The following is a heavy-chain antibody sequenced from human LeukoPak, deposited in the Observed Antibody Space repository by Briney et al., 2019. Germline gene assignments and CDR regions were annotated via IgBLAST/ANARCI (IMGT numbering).Heavy chain of an antibody. D-gene: IGHD3-22*01. Sequence: ASVKVSCKASGYTFTNYHLHWVRQAPGQGLEWMGQINPSSGGTDYAHHIQRRVTTTKDTTIRTAYMQLTSLTADAPAVYYCATAMIVKAFDVWGQGTMVTVSS. J-gene: IGHJ3*01. CDR2: INPSSGGT. CDR1: GYTFTNYH. V-gene: IGHV1-2*06. CDR3: ATAMIVKAFDV.